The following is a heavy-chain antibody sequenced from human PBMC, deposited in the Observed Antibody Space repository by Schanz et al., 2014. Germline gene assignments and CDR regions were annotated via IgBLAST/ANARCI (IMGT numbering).Heavy chain of an antibody. V-gene: IGHV3-11*01. J-gene: IGHJ3*02. D-gene: IGHD7-27*01. Sequence: VQLVESGGGLVKPGGSLRLSCAASGFTFSYYNMNWVRQAPGKGLEWLSYISRDGTTSYYADSVKGRFTISRDNAKNSLYLEMTSLRGEDTAVYYCARENLNWEAFDIWGQGTVVTVSS. CDR2: ISRDGTTS. CDR3: ARENLNWEAFDI. CDR1: GFTFSYYN.